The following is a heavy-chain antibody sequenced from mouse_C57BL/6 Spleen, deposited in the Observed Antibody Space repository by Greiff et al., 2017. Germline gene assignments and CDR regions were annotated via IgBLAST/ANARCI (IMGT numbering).Heavy chain of an antibody. V-gene: IGHV1-9*01. Sequence: QVQLKESGAELMKPGASVKLSCKATGYTFTGYWIEWVKQRPGHGLEWIGEILPGSGSTNYNEKFKGKATFTADKSSNTAYMQRISLAAADAAIYYRARGDSAGPFAYWGQGTLVTVSA. CDR2: ILPGSGST. J-gene: IGHJ3*01. CDR1: GYTFTGYW. CDR3: ARGDSAGPFAY. D-gene: IGHD3-2*02.